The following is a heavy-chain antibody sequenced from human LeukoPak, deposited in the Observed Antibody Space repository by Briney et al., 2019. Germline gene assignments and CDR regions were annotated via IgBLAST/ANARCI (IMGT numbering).Heavy chain of an antibody. CDR3: ARNNRGSGTSGGYGMDV. J-gene: IGHJ6*02. Sequence: GGSLRLSCAASGFTFSSYAMHWVRQAPGKGLEWVSVLYSDGSTYYSDSVKGRFTISRDNSKNSLYLQMNSLRAEDTAVYYCARNNRGSGTSGGYGMDVWGQGTTVTVSS. CDR1: GFTFSSYA. D-gene: IGHD3-10*01. CDR2: LYSDGST. V-gene: IGHV3-53*01.